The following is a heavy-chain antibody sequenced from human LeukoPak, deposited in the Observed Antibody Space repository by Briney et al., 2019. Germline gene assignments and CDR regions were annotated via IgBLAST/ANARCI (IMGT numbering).Heavy chain of an antibody. J-gene: IGHJ6*03. Sequence: SSATLSLTCTVSGGSISSYYWSWLRQPAGKGLEWIGRIYTSGSTNYNPSLKSRVTISVDKSKNQFSLKLSSVTAADTAVYYCARDSRVPADYYYYMDVWGKGTTVTVSS. CDR3: ARDSRVPADYYYYMDV. CDR2: IYTSGST. CDR1: GGSISSYY. V-gene: IGHV4-4*07. D-gene: IGHD6-6*01.